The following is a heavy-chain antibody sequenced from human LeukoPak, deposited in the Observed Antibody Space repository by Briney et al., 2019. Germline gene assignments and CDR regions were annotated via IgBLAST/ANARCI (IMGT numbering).Heavy chain of an antibody. J-gene: IGHJ4*02. Sequence: PGGSLRLSCAASGFTFRSYAMSWVRQVPGEGLEWVATVSGDASQTYDSDSLKGRFTISRNNSRNTVYLRMSSLRAEDTAVYYCARAGSHWHYVYWGQGTVVTVSS. CDR2: VSGDASQT. D-gene: IGHD3-10*01. CDR3: ARAGSHWHYVY. CDR1: GFTFRSYA. V-gene: IGHV3-23*01.